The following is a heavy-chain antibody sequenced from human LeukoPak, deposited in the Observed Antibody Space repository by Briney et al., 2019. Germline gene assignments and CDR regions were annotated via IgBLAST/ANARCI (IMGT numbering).Heavy chain of an antibody. CDR2: INSDGSSI. J-gene: IGHJ4*02. V-gene: IGHV3-74*01. CDR1: GFTFSSHW. Sequence: PGGSLRLSCAASGFTFSSHWMHWVRQAPGKGLVWVSRINSDGSSISYADSVKGRFTISRDNAKNSLYLQMNSLKAEDTAVYYCASGLELDYWGQGTLVTVPS. CDR3: ASGLELDY.